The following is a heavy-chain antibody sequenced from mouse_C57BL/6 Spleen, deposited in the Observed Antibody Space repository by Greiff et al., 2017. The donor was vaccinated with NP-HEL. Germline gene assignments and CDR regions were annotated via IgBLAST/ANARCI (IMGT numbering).Heavy chain of an antibody. CDR3: ARDRGTTVVALDY. CDR2: ISDGGSYT. CDR1: GFTFSSYA. Sequence: EVKLVESGGGLVKPGGSLKLSCAASGFTFSSYAMSWVRQTPEKRLEWVATISDGGSYTYYPDNVKGRFTISRDNAKNNLYLQMSHLKSEDTAMYYCARDRGTTVVALDYWGQGTTLTVSS. V-gene: IGHV5-4*01. D-gene: IGHD1-1*01. J-gene: IGHJ2*01.